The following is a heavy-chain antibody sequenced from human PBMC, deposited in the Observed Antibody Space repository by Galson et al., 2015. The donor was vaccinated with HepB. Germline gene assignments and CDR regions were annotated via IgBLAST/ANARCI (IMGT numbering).Heavy chain of an antibody. Sequence: SVKVSCKASGYTFTSYGISWVRQAPGQGLEWMGWISAYNGNTSYAQKLQGRVTMTTDTSTSTAYMELRSLRSDDTAVYYCAIAGERIPAAIVWGQGTLVTVSS. CDR2: ISAYNGNT. V-gene: IGHV1-18*01. D-gene: IGHD2-2*01. CDR3: AIAGERIPAAIV. J-gene: IGHJ4*02. CDR1: GYTFTSYG.